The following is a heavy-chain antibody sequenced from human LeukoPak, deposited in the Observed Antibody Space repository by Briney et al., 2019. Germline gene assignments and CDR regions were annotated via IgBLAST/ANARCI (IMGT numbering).Heavy chain of an antibody. D-gene: IGHD5-18*01. CDR2: ISSSGSTI. J-gene: IGHJ6*03. Sequence: GGSLRLSCAASGFTFSNYAMSWVRQAPGKGLEWVSYISSSGSTIYYADSVKGRFTISRDNSKNTLYLQMNSLRAEDTAVYYCARDGEQMVKDYYYYYMDVWGKGTTVTVSS. V-gene: IGHV3-48*01. CDR1: GFTFSNYA. CDR3: ARDGEQMVKDYYYYYMDV.